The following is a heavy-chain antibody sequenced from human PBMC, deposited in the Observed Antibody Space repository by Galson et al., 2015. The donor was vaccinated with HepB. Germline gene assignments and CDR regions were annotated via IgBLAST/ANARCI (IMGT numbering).Heavy chain of an antibody. V-gene: IGHV3-7*01. CDR2: IKQDGSEK. CDR1: GFTFSSYW. Sequence: SLRLSCAVSGFTFSSYWMTWVRQAPGKGLEWVANIKQDGSEKYYVDSVKGRFIISRDNAKNSPYLQMNSLKAEDTALYYCARDAARGWKAASDIWGQGTMVSVSS. D-gene: IGHD1-1*01. J-gene: IGHJ3*02. CDR3: ARDAARGWKAASDI.